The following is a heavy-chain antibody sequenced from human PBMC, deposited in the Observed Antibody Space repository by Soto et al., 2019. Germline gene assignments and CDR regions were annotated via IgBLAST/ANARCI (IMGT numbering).Heavy chain of an antibody. D-gene: IGHD4-17*01. V-gene: IGHV4-30-4*01. J-gene: IGHJ4*02. CDR2: IYYSGST. CDR1: GGSIGSGDCY. Sequence: PSETLCLTCTVSGGSIGSGDCYWSWIRQPPGKGLEWIGYIYYSGSTYYNPSLKSRVTISVDTSKNQFSLKLSSVTAADTAVYYCARDNYGDYETDYWGQGTLVTVSS. CDR3: ARDNYGDYETDY.